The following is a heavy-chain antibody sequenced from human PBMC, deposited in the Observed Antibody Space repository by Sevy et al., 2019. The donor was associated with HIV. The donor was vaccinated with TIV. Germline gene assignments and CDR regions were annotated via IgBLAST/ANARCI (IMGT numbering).Heavy chain of an antibody. CDR1: GFTFSSYA. CDR2: ISYDGSNK. V-gene: IGHV3-30-3*01. Sequence: GSLRLSCAASGFTFSSYAMHWVRQAPGKGLEWVAVISYDGSNKYYADSVKGRFTISRDNSKNTLYLQMNSLRAEDTAVYYCARALAAGTDYWGQGTLVTVSS. D-gene: IGHD6-13*01. CDR3: ARALAAGTDY. J-gene: IGHJ4*02.